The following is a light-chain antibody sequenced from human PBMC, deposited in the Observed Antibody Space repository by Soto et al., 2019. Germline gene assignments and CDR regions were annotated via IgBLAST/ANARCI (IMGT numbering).Light chain of an antibody. J-gene: IGKJ1*01. Sequence: VLTQTLRNRALSREEVDLVGCSASQSVGSSHLAWYQQKPGQAPRLLIYGASSRATGIPDRFSGSGSGTDFTLTISRLEPEDFAVYYCQQYGSAPWTFGQGTKVDIK. V-gene: IGKV3-20*01. CDR3: QQYGSAPWT. CDR1: QSVGSSH. CDR2: GAS.